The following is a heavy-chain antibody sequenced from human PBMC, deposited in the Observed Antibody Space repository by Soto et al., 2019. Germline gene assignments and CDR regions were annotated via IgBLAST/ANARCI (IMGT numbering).Heavy chain of an antibody. V-gene: IGHV1-18*01. CDR3: ARDDSGFSGSHYIDYFNY. Sequence: ASVKVSCKASGYNFILHGISWVRQAPGQGLEWMGWISSYSGNTDYAQNIQGRVTMTTDTSTGTVYMELRSLTSDDTAVYYCARDDSGFSGSHYIDYFNYWGKGALVTVSS. J-gene: IGHJ4*02. CDR2: ISSYSGNT. D-gene: IGHD1-26*01. CDR1: GYNFILHG.